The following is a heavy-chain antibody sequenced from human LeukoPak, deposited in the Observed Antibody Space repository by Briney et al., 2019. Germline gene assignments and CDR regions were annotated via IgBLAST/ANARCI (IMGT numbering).Heavy chain of an antibody. CDR2: ISAYNGNT. V-gene: IGHV1-18*01. J-gene: IGHJ4*02. Sequence: ASVKVSCKASGYTFTSYGISWVRQAPGQGLEWMGWISAYNGNTNYAQKLQGRVTMTTDTSTSTAYMELRSLRSDDTAVYYCARTIVVVTAMENEYYFDYWGQGTLVTVSS. CDR3: ARTIVVVTAMENEYYFDY. CDR1: GYTFTSYG. D-gene: IGHD2-21*02.